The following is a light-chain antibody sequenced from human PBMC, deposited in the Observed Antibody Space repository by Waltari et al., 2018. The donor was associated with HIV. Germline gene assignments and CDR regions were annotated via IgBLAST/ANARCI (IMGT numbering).Light chain of an antibody. CDR1: NIKRKH. Sequence: SYVLTQPPSVSVAPGQTATLHCGGNNIKRKHVNWYRQRPGQAPTLVVYDDSARPSGIPERFSGSHSENTATLTISRVEAGDEADYYCQVWDSTTDEGVFGGGTKLAVL. J-gene: IGLJ2*01. CDR2: DDS. CDR3: QVWDSTTDEGV. V-gene: IGLV3-21*02.